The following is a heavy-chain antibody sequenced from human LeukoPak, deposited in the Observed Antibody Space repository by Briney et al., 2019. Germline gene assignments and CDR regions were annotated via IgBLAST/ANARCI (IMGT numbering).Heavy chain of an antibody. CDR1: GFTFYSDW. J-gene: IGHJ4*02. Sequence: GGSLRLSCAASGFTFYSDWMSWVRQAPGKGLEWVANIKQDGSEKYYVDSVKGRFTISRDNAKNSLYLQMNSLRAEDTAVYYCARGERKNLRQIIVAAGTYYFDYWGQGTLVTVSS. CDR3: ARGERKNLRQIIVAAGTYYFDY. V-gene: IGHV3-7*01. CDR2: IKQDGSEK. D-gene: IGHD6-13*01.